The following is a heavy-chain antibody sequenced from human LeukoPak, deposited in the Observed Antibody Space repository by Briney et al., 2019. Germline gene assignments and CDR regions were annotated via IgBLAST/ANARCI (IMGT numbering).Heavy chain of an antibody. CDR3: ARQRDFWSQYYFDY. J-gene: IGHJ4*02. Sequence: PSETLSLTCTVSGGSISSSSYYWGWIRQPPGKGLEWIGSIYYSGSTYYNLSLKSRVTISVDTSKNQFSLKLSSVTAADTAVYYCARQRDFWSQYYFDYWGQGTLVTVSS. CDR1: GGSISSSSYY. D-gene: IGHD3-3*01. CDR2: IYYSGST. V-gene: IGHV4-39*01.